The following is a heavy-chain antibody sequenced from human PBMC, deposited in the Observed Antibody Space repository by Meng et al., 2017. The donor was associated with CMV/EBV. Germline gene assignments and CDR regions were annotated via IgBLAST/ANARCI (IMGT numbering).Heavy chain of an antibody. CDR2: ISGSGGST. Sequence: ETLSLTCAASGFTFSSYAMSWVRQAPGKGLEWVSAISGSGGSTYYADSVKGRFTISRDNSKNTLYLQMNSLRAEDTAVYYCAKEAIMITFGGVIHWGQGTLVTVSS. CDR1: GFTFSSYA. D-gene: IGHD3-16*02. CDR3: AKEAIMITFGGVIH. V-gene: IGHV3-23*01. J-gene: IGHJ4*02.